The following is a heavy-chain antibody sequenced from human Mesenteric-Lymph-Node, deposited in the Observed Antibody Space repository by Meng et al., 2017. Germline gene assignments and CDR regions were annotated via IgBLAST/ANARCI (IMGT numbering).Heavy chain of an antibody. CDR1: GFTFSSYG. CDR3: AREKGALDY. Sequence: GESLKISWAASGFTFSSYGMHWVRQAPGKGLEWVAVIWYDGSNKYYADSVKGRFTISRDNSKNTLYLQMNSLRAEDTAVYYCAREKGALDYWGQGTLVTVSS. D-gene: IGHD3-16*01. V-gene: IGHV3-33*01. J-gene: IGHJ4*02. CDR2: IWYDGSNK.